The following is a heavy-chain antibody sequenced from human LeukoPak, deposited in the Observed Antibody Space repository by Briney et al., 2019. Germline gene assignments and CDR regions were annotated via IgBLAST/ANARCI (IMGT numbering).Heavy chain of an antibody. CDR1: GFTFSSYS. Sequence: GGSLRLSCAASGFTFSSYSMHWVRQAPGEGLEWVAVIWYDGSNKYYADSVKGRFTISRDNSKNTLYLQMNSLRAEDTAVYYCARDHTDRITMVRGVPDYWGQGTLVTVSS. CDR3: ARDHTDRITMVRGVPDY. D-gene: IGHD3-10*01. V-gene: IGHV3-33*01. J-gene: IGHJ4*02. CDR2: IWYDGSNK.